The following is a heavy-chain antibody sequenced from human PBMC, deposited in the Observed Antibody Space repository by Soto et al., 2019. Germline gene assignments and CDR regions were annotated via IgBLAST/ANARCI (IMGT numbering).Heavy chain of an antibody. CDR1: GFSFSSYA. V-gene: IGHV3-23*01. CDR3: AKRYSSGWSDVQH. D-gene: IGHD6-19*01. CDR2: ISGGGGST. J-gene: IGHJ1*01. Sequence: EVQLLESGGSLVQPGGSLRLSCAASGFSFSSYAMSWVRQAPGKGLEWVSAISGGGGSTYYADSVKGRFTISRDNTKNTLYLQMNSLRVEDTAVYYCAKRYSSGWSDVQHWGQGTLVTVSS.